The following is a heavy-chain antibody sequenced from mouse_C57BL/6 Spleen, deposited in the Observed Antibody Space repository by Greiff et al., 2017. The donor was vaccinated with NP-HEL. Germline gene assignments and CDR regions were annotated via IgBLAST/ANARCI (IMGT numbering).Heavy chain of an antibody. V-gene: IGHV1-52*01. CDR2: IDPSDSET. J-gene: IGHJ2*01. D-gene: IGHD2-1*01. Sequence: QVQLQQPGAELVRPGSSVMLSCKASGYTFTSYWMHWVKQRPIQGLEWIGNIDPSDSETHYNQKFKDKATLTVDKSSSTAYMQLSSLTSEDSAVYYCARENGNYVGYWGQGTTLTVSS. CDR1: GYTFTSYW. CDR3: ARENGNYVGY.